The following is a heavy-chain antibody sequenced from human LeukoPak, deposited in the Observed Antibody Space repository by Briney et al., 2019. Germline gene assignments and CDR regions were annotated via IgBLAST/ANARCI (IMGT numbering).Heavy chain of an antibody. CDR2: IYYSGST. J-gene: IGHJ4*02. CDR3: ASRRGYSSGWRDY. Sequence: SETLSLTCTVSGGSISSSSYYWGWIRQPPGKGLECIGSIYYSGSTYYNPSLKSRVTISIDTSKNQFSLKLSSVTAADTAVYYCASRRGYSSGWRDYWGQGTLVTVSS. D-gene: IGHD6-19*01. V-gene: IGHV4-39*07. CDR1: GGSISSSSYY.